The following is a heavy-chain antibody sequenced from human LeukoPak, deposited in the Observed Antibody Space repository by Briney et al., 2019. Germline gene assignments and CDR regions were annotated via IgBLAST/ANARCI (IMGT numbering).Heavy chain of an antibody. CDR1: GYSISSGYY. J-gene: IGHJ4*02. V-gene: IGHV4-38-2*02. D-gene: IGHD3-16*01. CDR3: ARGLGVWGSYFDY. CDR2: IYHSGST. Sequence: PSETLSLTCTVSGYSISSGYYWGWIRQPPGKGLEWIGSIYHSGSTYHNPSLKSRVTISVDTSKNQFSLKLSSVTAADTAVYYCARGLGVWGSYFDYWGQGTLVTVSS.